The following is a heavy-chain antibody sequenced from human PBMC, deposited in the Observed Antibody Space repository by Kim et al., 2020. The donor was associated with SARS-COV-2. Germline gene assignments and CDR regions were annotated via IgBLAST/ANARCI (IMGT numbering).Heavy chain of an antibody. Sequence: SETLSLTCAVSGGSISSSNWWSWVRQPPGKGLEWIGEIYHSGSTNYNPSLKSRVTISVDKSKNQFSLKLSSVTAADTAVYYCARERCSGGSCYSSLGWFDPWGQGTLVTVSS. D-gene: IGHD2-15*01. CDR1: GGSISSSNW. CDR3: ARERCSGGSCYSSLGWFDP. CDR2: IYHSGST. J-gene: IGHJ5*02. V-gene: IGHV4-4*02.